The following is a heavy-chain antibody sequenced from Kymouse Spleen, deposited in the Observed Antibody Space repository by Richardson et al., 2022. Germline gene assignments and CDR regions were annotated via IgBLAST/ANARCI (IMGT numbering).Heavy chain of an antibody. D-gene: IGHD2-2*02. J-gene: IGHJ4*02. CDR3: AVLYCSSTSCPFDY. CDR1: GGSFSGYY. CDR2: INHSGST. Sequence: QVQLQQWGAGLLKPSETLSLTCAVYGGSFSGYYWSWIRQPPGKGLEWIGEINHSGSTNYNPSLKSRVTISVDTSKNQFSLKLSSVTAADTAVYYCAVLYCSSTSCPFDYWGQGTLVTVSS. V-gene: IGHV4-34*01.